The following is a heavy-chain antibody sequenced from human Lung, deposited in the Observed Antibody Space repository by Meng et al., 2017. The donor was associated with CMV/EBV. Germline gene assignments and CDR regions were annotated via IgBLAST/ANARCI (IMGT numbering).Heavy chain of an antibody. D-gene: IGHD6-13*01. CDR2: IGPSGANT. CDR3: AKAGYRSSWYVFDY. J-gene: IGHJ4*02. V-gene: IGHV3-23*01. Sequence: GEXXTISCAASGFTFSSYVMTWVRQAPGKGLEWVSGIGPSGANTYYADSVKGRFTISRDNSRNTLYLQMNGLRAEDTAVYYCAKAGYRSSWYVFDYWGKGTXVTVSS. CDR1: GFTFSSYV.